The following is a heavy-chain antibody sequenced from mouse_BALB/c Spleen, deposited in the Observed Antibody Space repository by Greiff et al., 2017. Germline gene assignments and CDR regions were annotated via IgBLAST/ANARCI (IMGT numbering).Heavy chain of an antibody. CDR1: GYSITSDYA. Sequence: EVKLQESGPGLVKPSQSLSLTCTVTGYSITSDYAWNWIRQFPGNKLEWMGYISYSGSTSYNPSLKSRISITRDTSKNQFFLQLNSVTTEDTATYYCARSLRPYYFDYWGQGTTLTVSS. CDR2: ISYSGST. D-gene: IGHD1-2*01. CDR3: ARSLRPYYFDY. J-gene: IGHJ2*01. V-gene: IGHV3-2*02.